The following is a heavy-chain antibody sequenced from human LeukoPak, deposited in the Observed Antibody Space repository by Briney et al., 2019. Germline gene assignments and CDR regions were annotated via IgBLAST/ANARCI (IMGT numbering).Heavy chain of an antibody. CDR1: GGSISSFY. CDR3: ARHVSGIYGSRGDFDY. V-gene: IGHV4-59*08. D-gene: IGHD3-10*01. Sequence: SETLSLTCSVSGGSISSFYWSWVRQPPGKGLEWIGYIYSNGGTNYNPSLKSRVTMSVDTSKNQFSLNLNSVTAADTAVYYCARHVSGIYGSRGDFDYWGRGTLVTVSS. CDR2: IYSNGGT. J-gene: IGHJ4*02.